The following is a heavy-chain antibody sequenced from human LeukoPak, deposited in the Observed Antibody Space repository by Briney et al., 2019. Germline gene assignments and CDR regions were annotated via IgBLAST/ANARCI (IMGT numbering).Heavy chain of an antibody. J-gene: IGHJ4*02. CDR3: ARSPEYSGSYHFDY. CDR2: IIPIFGTA. CDR1: GGTFSSYA. Sequence: ASVKVSCKASGGTFSSYAISWVRQAPGQGLEWMGGIIPIFGTANYAQKFQGRVTITADESMSTAYMELSSLRSEDTAVYYCARSPEYSGSYHFDYWGQGTLVTVSS. V-gene: IGHV1-69*13. D-gene: IGHD1-26*01.